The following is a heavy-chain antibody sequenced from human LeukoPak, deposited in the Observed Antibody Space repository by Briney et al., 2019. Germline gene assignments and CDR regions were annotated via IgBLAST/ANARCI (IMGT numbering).Heavy chain of an antibody. CDR2: VKQDGSEK. Sequence: GGSLRLSCSASGFTFSSYWVTWVRQAPGKGLEWVANVKQDGSEKNYVDSVKGRFTTSRDNAKNSLYLQMNSLRVDDTAVYYCARGHRAWSYWGQGTLVTVSS. CDR1: GFTFSSYW. CDR3: ARGHRAWSY. J-gene: IGHJ4*02. V-gene: IGHV3-7*01. D-gene: IGHD3-3*01.